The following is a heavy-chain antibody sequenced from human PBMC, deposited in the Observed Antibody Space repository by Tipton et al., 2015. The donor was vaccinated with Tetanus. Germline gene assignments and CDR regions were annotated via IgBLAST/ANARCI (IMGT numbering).Heavy chain of an antibody. CDR3: ARELDCSGGGCYSYGLDV. CDR2: ITWNSGTT. Sequence: RSLRLSCAASGFSFEDLAMHWVRQAPGKGLEWVSGITWNSGTTVYADSVKGRFTISRDNSKNTVYLQMNSLRAEDTAVYYCARELDCSGGGCYSYGLDVWGQGTTVTVSS. J-gene: IGHJ6*02. V-gene: IGHV3-9*01. D-gene: IGHD2-15*01. CDR1: GFSFEDLA.